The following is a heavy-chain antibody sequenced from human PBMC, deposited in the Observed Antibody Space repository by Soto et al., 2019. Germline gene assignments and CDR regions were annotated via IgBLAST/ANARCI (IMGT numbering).Heavy chain of an antibody. CDR1: GYPVTAYY. D-gene: IGHD3-3*01. J-gene: IGHJ3*02. Sequence: QLHLVKSGAVVKKPGASVTVSCSASGYPVTAYYMHWVRQAPGRGLEWMGGINPATGAAKYTQTFQGRVTMTRDTSTSRVFMELSGLTSEDTAVFYCARGGGVGVAGSAAFDMWGQGTLVTVSS. CDR3: ARGGGVGVAGSAAFDM. CDR2: INPATGAA. V-gene: IGHV1-2*02.